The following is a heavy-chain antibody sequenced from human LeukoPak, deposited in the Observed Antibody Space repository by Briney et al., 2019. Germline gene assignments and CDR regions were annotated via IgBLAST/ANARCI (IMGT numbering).Heavy chain of an antibody. CDR2: IWYDGSNK. Sequence: PGGSLRLSCAASGFTFSSYGMHWVRQAPGKGLEWVAVIWYDGSNKYYADSVKGRFTISRDNSKNTLYLQMNSLRAEDTAVYYCARDGYGLLFPKYNWFDPWGQGTLVTVSS. CDR3: ARDGYGLLFPKYNWFDP. D-gene: IGHD2-21*02. V-gene: IGHV3-33*01. J-gene: IGHJ5*02. CDR1: GFTFSSYG.